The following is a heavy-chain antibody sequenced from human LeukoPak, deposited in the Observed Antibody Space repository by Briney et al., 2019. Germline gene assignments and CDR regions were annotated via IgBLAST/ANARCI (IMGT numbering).Heavy chain of an antibody. V-gene: IGHV5-51*01. CDR1: GYTFPSYW. Sequence: VSLKISCKVSGYTFPSYWVGWVRQMPGKGLEWMGVIYPGDSDTRYSPSFQGEVTISADKSISTAYLQWSSLKASDTAIYYCARCDSSGRSSDYWGQGTLVTVSS. D-gene: IGHD3-22*01. CDR3: ARCDSSGRSSDY. CDR2: IYPGDSDT. J-gene: IGHJ4*02.